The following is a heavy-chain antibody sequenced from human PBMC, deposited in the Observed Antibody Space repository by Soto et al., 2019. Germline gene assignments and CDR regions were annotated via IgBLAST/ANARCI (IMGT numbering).Heavy chain of an antibody. J-gene: IGHJ6*02. CDR3: ADLDSSSEDPVGMDV. V-gene: IGHV2-5*01. D-gene: IGHD6-13*01. CDR2: IYWNDDK. CDR1: GFSLSTSGVG. Sequence: SGPTLVNPTQTLTLSCTFSGFSLSTSGVGVGWIRQPPGKALEWLALIYWNDDKRYSPSLKSRLTITKDTYKNQVVLTMTNMDRVDTATYFCADLDSSSEDPVGMDVWGQGTTVTVAS.